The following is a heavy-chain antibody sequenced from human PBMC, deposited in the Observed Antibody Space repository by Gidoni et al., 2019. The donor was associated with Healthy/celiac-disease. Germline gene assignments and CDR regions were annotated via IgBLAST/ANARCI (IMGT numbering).Heavy chain of an antibody. CDR1: GYTFTSYG. CDR2: ISAYNGNT. J-gene: IGHJ4*02. D-gene: IGHD3-22*01. Sequence: QVQLVQSGAEVKKPGASVKVSCKASGYTFTSYGISWVRQAPGHGLEWMGWISAYNGNTNYAQKLQGRVTMTTDTSTSTAYMELRSLRSDDTAVYYCARDWGRYYYDSSGYYGFDYWGQGTLVTVSS. CDR3: ARDWGRYYYDSSGYYGFDY. V-gene: IGHV1-18*01.